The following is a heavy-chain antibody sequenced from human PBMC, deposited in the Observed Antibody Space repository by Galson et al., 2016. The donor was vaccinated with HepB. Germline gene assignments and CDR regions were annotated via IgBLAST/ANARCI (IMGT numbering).Heavy chain of an antibody. CDR3: ARDFTTMPGSAEFFQH. V-gene: IGHV3-33*01. CDR1: GFAFSDYG. Sequence: SLRLSCATSGFAFSDYGMHWVRQAPGKGLEWVASIWYDGSNKKYVDSVKGRFTISSDNSKNTIYLQMNSLRAEDTAVYHCARDFTTMPGSAEFFQHWGQGTLVTVTS. CDR2: IWYDGSNK. J-gene: IGHJ1*01. D-gene: IGHD2-15*01.